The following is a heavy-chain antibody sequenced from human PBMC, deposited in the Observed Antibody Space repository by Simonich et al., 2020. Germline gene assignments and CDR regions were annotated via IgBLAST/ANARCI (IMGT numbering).Heavy chain of an antibody. CDR3: ARDVDTAMVFDY. D-gene: IGHD5-18*01. Sequence: EVQLVESGGGLVKPGGSLRLSCAASGFTFSSYSMNWVRQAPGKGQEEVSSISSSSSYIYYADSVKGRFTISRDNAKNSLYLQMNSLRAEDTAVYYCARDVDTAMVFDYWGQGTLVTVSS. CDR1: GFTFSSYS. V-gene: IGHV3-21*01. J-gene: IGHJ4*02. CDR2: ISSSSSYI.